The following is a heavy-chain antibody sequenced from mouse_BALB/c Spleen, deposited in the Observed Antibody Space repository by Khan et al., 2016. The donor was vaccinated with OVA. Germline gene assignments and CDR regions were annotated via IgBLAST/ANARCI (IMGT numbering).Heavy chain of an antibody. J-gene: IGHJ3*01. CDR2: IDPSDSYT. Sequence: QVQLQQPGAELVKPGASVKLSCKASGYPLTSYWLHWVKQRPGQGLEWIGEIDPSDSYTNYNQKFKGKATLTVDKSSSTTYMQLSSLTSEDSAVYYCARSCHDGSSTWVAYWGQGTLVTVSA. V-gene: IGHV1-69*02. CDR3: ARSCHDGSSTWVAY. CDR1: GYPLTSYW. D-gene: IGHD1-1*01.